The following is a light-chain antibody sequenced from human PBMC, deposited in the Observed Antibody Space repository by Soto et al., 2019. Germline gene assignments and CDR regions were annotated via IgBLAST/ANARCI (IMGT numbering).Light chain of an antibody. CDR1: QSVSSSY. Sequence: EIVLTQSPGTLSLSPGERATLSCRASQSVSSSYLAWYQQKPGQAPRLLIYGASSRATGIPARFCGSGSGTTFTVTISRLGPEDFAFYYCRQYDSSPQVTFGGGTKVEIK. J-gene: IGKJ4*01. V-gene: IGKV3-20*01. CDR3: RQYDSSPQVT. CDR2: GAS.